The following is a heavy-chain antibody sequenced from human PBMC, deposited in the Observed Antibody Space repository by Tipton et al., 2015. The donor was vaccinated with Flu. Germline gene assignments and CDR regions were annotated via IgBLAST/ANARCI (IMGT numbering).Heavy chain of an antibody. CDR2: IYYSGST. J-gene: IGHJ4*02. V-gene: IGHV4-59*08. CDR1: GGSISSYY. CDR3: AVKNRSSSSIDY. D-gene: IGHD6-6*01. Sequence: LRLSCTVSGGSISSYYWSWIRQPPGKGLEWIGYIYYSGSTNYNPSLKSRVTISVDTSKNQFSLKLSSVTAADTAVYYCAVKNRSSSSIDYWGQGTLVTVSS.